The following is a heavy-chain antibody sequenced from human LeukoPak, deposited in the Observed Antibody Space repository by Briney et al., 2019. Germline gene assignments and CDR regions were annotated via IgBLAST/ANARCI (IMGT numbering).Heavy chain of an antibody. CDR1: GYTFTNYV. J-gene: IGHJ4*02. CDR3: ARDAHYDYVWGSYLGAY. D-gene: IGHD3-16*01. Sequence: ASVKVSCKASGYTFTNYVISWVRQAPGQGLEWMGWISAYNGNTNYAQKLQGRVTMTTDTYTSTAYMELRSLRSDDTAVYYCARDAHYDYVWGSYLGAYWGQGTLVTVSS. V-gene: IGHV1-18*01. CDR2: ISAYNGNT.